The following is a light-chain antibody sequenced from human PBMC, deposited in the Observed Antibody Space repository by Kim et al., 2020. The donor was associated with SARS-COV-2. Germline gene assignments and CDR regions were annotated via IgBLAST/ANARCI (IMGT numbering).Light chain of an antibody. CDR2: GAS. J-gene: IGKJ2*01. V-gene: IGKV3-20*01. CDR3: QQYGSSLYT. CDR1: QSVSSSY. Sequence: LSPGERASLSCRASQSVSSSYLAWYQQKPGQAPWLLIYGASSRATGIPDKFSGSGSGTDFTRTISRLEPEDFAVYYCQQYGSSLYTFGQGTKLEI.